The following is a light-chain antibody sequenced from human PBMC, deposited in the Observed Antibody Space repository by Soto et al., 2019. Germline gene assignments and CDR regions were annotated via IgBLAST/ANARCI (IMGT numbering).Light chain of an antibody. J-gene: IGKJ4*01. CDR2: GAS. CDR1: QSVSSN. V-gene: IGKV3-15*01. CDR3: QQYNNWPPLT. Sequence: EIVMTQSPATLSVSPGERATLSCRASQSVSSNLAGYQQKPGQAPRLLIYGASTRATGIPARFSGSGSGTEFTLTISSLQSEDFAVYYCQQYNNWPPLTFGGGTKVDI.